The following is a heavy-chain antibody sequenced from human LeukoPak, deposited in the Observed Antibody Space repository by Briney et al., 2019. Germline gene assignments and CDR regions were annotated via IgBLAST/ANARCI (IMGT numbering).Heavy chain of an antibody. D-gene: IGHD3-22*01. Sequence: SETLSLTCAVSGGSISSGGYSWSWIRQPPGKGLEWIGYIYHSGSTYYNPSLKSRVTISVDRSKNQFSLKLSSVTAADTAVYYCARGLRQTYYYDSSGYYLDYWGQGTLVTVSS. CDR2: IYHSGST. CDR3: ARGLRQTYYYDSSGYYLDY. CDR1: GGSISSGGYS. J-gene: IGHJ4*02. V-gene: IGHV4-30-2*01.